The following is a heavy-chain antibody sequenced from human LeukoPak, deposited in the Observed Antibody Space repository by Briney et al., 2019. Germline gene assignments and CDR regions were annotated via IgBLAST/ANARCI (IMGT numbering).Heavy chain of an antibody. CDR2: IRYDGSNK. CDR3: AKDATPDIVVVVAALDY. J-gene: IGHJ4*02. Sequence: GGSLRLSCAASGFTFSSYGVHWVRQAPGKGLEWVAFIRYDGSNKYYADSVKGRFTISRDNSKNTLYLQMNSLRAEDTAVYYCAKDATPDIVVVVAALDYWGQGTLVTVSS. V-gene: IGHV3-30*02. CDR1: GFTFSSYG. D-gene: IGHD2-15*01.